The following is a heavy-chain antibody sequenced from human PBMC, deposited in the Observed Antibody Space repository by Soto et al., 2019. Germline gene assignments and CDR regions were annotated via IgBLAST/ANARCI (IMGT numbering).Heavy chain of an antibody. D-gene: IGHD3-22*01. CDR1: GFTFSSYA. J-gene: IGHJ4*02. V-gene: IGHV3-23*01. Sequence: XGSLRLSCAASGFTFSSYAMSWVRQAPGKGLEWVSAISGSGGSTYYADSVKGRFTISRDNSKNTLYLQMNSLRAEDTAVYYCARRSRSVVVLYFDSWGQGTLVTVSS. CDR2: ISGSGGST. CDR3: ARRSRSVVVLYFDS.